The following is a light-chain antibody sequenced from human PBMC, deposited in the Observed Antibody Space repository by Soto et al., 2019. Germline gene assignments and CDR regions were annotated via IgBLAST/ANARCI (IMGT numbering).Light chain of an antibody. CDR2: EVS. V-gene: IGLV2-14*01. CDR1: SSDVGGYNY. J-gene: IGLJ1*01. Sequence: ALTQPASVSGSPGQSITISCTGTSSDVGGYNYVSWYQQHPGKAPKLMIYEVSNRPSGVSNRFSGSKSGNTASLTISGLQAEDEADYYCSSYTSSSTLVFGTGTKVTV. CDR3: SSYTSSSTLV.